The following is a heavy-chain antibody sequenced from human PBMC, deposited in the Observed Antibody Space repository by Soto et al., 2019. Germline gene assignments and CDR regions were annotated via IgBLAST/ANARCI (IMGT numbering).Heavy chain of an antibody. J-gene: IGHJ5*02. CDR1: GFTFNNYW. D-gene: IGHD1-26*01. CDR2: INPDGRRI. V-gene: IGHV3-74*01. Sequence: EVQLVESGGELVQPGGSLRLSCAASGFTFNNYWMHWVRQAPGKGLVWVSRINPDGRRINYADFVKGRFTITRDNAKNTAYLQMNSLGAEDTAVYYCVRVPSGSYNWFGPWGQGALVTVSS. CDR3: VRVPSGSYNWFGP.